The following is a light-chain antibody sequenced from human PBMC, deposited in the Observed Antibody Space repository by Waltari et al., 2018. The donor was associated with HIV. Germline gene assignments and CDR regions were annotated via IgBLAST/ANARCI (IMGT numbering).Light chain of an antibody. J-gene: IGKJ4*01. CDR2: CAS. V-gene: IGKV4-1*01. Sequence: DIVMTQSPDSLPVSLGEGATMNCRSSRTVYFNSNNQNYLAWYQQKPGQSPKVLIYCASTRASGVPGRFSGSGSGTDFNLTISSLLADDVAVYYCQQYYTIESTFGGGTKVEIK. CDR1: RTVYFNSNNQNY. CDR3: QQYYTIEST.